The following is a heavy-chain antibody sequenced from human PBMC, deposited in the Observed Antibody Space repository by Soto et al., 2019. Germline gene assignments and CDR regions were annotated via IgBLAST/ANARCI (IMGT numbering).Heavy chain of an antibody. D-gene: IGHD1-26*01. CDR3: ARVYGGSYSDS. V-gene: IGHV4-4*02. CDR2: IFHSGST. J-gene: IGHJ4*02. Sequence: SETLSLTCAVSGGSIRSNNWRSWVRQPPGKGLEWIGEIFHSGSTNHNPSLKTRVTVSLEKSKNQFSLKMSSVTAADTAVYYCARVYGGSYSDSWGQGTLVTVSS. CDR1: GGSIRSNNW.